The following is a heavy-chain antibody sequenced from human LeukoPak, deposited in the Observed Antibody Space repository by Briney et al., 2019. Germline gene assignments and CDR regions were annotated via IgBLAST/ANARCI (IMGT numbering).Heavy chain of an antibody. CDR1: GGTFSSYA. CDR2: INPNSGGT. V-gene: IGHV1-2*02. J-gene: IGHJ4*02. Sequence: ASVKVSCKASGGTFSSYAISWVRQAPGQGLEWMGWINPNSGGTNYAQKFQGRVTMTRDTSISTAYMELSRLRSDDTAVYYCAREEGYTAMDQYWGQGTLVTVSS. D-gene: IGHD5-18*01. CDR3: AREEGYTAMDQY.